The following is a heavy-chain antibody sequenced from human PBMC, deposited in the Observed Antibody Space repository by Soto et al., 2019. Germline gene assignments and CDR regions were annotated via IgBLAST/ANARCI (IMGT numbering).Heavy chain of an antibody. V-gene: IGHV3-23*01. D-gene: IGHD6-13*01. Sequence: EVQLLESGGGLVQPGGSLRLSCAASGFTFSSYAMSWVRQAPGKGLEWVTAISGSGGSTYYADSVTGRCTITRDNSKNTLYPQMNSLSAEDTAVYYCAKEEQQVWYFDYWGQGTMVTVSS. J-gene: IGHJ4*02. CDR1: GFTFSSYA. CDR2: ISGSGGST. CDR3: AKEEQQVWYFDY.